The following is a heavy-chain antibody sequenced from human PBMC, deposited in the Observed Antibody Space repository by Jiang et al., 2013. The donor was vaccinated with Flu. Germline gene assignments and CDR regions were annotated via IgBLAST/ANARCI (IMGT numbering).Heavy chain of an antibody. J-gene: IGHJ4*02. D-gene: IGHD3-10*01. CDR3: AKDSRVLWFGDHRDDY. Sequence: AISGSGGSTYYADSVKGRFTISRDNSKNTLYLQMNSLRAEDTAVYYCAKDSRVLWFGDHRDDYWGQGTLVTVSS. V-gene: IGHV3-23*01. CDR2: ISGSGGST.